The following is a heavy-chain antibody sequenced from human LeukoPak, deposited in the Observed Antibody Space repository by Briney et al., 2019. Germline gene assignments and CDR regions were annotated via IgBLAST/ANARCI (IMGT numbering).Heavy chain of an antibody. J-gene: IGHJ4*02. Sequence: PGGSLRLSCAASGFTFSSYWMHWVRQAPGKGLEFVSYISSDGTANYYADSVKGRFTISGDNAQNSVYLEMTNLRAEDTAVYYCVREFWYRFDNWGQGTVVTVSS. V-gene: IGHV3-48*04. CDR1: GFTFSSYW. CDR3: VREFWYRFDN. CDR2: ISSDGTAN. D-gene: IGHD6-13*01.